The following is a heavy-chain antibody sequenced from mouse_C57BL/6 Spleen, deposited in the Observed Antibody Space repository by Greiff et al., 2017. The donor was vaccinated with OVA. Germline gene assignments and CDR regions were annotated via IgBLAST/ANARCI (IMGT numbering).Heavy chain of an antibody. V-gene: IGHV2-5*01. CDR2: IWRGGST. J-gene: IGHJ1*03. Sequence: QVQLKESGPGLVQPSQSLSITCTVSGFSLTSYGVHWVRQSPGKGLEWLGVIWRGGSTDYNAAFMSRLSITKDNSKSQVFFKMNSLQADDTAIYYCAQGIYYDYDGYFDVWGTGTTVTVSS. CDR3: AQGIYYDYDGYFDV. D-gene: IGHD2-4*01. CDR1: GFSLTSYG.